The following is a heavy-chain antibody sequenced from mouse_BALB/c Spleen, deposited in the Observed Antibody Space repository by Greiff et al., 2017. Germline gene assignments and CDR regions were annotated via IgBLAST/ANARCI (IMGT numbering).Heavy chain of an antibody. CDR3: AMDAGNYEHYYAMDY. V-gene: IGHV5-6*01. J-gene: IGHJ4*01. D-gene: IGHD2-1*01. Sequence: EVQVVESGGDLVKPGGSLKLSCAASGFTFSSYGMSWVRQTPDKRLEWVATISSGGSYTYYPDSVKGRFTISRDNAKNTLYLQMSSLKSEDTAMYYCAMDAGNYEHYYAMDYWGQGTSVTVSS. CDR2: ISSGGSYT. CDR1: GFTFSSYG.